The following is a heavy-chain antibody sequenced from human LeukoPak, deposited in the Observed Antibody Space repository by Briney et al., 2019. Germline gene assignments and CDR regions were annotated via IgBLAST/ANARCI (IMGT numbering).Heavy chain of an antibody. D-gene: IGHD6-19*01. J-gene: IGHJ4*02. CDR3: ARHLWASGWHLDY. CDR2: IYYSGST. Sequence: PSETLSLTCVVSGASISNTSYYWGWIRQPPGKGLEWIGNIYYSGSTYYNPSLKSRVTIPIDTSENQFSLNLSSVTAADTAVYYCARHLWASGWHLDYWGRGTLVTVSS. V-gene: IGHV4-39*01. CDR1: GASISNTSYY.